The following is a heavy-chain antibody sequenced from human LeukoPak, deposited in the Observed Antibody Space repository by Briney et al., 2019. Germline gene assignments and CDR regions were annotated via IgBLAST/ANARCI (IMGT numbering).Heavy chain of an antibody. CDR1: GFTFSSYA. CDR2: ISGSGGST. CDR3: AKLVVPASDYNWFDP. D-gene: IGHD2-2*01. V-gene: IGHV3-23*01. J-gene: IGHJ5*02. Sequence: GGSLRLSCAASGFTFSSYAMSWVRQAPGKGLEWVSAISGSGGSTYYADSVKGRFTISRDNSKNTLRLQMNSLRAEDTAVYYCAKLVVPASDYNWFDPWGQGTLVTVSS.